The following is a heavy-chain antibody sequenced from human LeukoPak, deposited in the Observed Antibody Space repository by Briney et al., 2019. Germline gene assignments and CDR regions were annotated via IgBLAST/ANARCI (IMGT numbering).Heavy chain of an antibody. CDR3: ARGGSYSFDY. J-gene: IGHJ4*02. Sequence: GGSLRLSCAASGFTFSGYWMHWVRQDPGKGLVWVSRINSDGSSTSYADSVKGRFTISRDYAKNTLYLQMNSLRAEDAAVYYCARGGSYSFDYWGQGTLVTVSS. CDR1: GFTFSGYW. D-gene: IGHD1-26*01. CDR2: INSDGSST. V-gene: IGHV3-74*01.